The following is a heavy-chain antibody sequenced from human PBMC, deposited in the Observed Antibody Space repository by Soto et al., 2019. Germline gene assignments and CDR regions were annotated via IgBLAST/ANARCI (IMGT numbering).Heavy chain of an antibody. J-gene: IGHJ6*02. D-gene: IGHD1-26*01. CDR1: GFTFNTYS. V-gene: IGHV3-23*01. Sequence: EVQLLESGGGLVQPGGSLRLSCAASGFTFNTYSMSWVRQAPGKGLEWVSTVSYSGGNTYYADFVKGRFTISRDNSKNSLYLKMNSLGAEDTAMYYCAKESEHYYYHGMDVWGQGTTVTVSS. CDR2: VSYSGGNT. CDR3: AKESEHYYYHGMDV.